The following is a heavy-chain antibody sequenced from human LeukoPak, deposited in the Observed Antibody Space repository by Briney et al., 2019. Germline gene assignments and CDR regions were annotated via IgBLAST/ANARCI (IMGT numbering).Heavy chain of an antibody. CDR2: IYPGDSDT. V-gene: IGHV5-51*01. J-gene: IGHJ4*02. CDR1: GYSFTSYW. D-gene: IGHD2-2*01. CDR3: ARRYCSSTSCYYFDY. Sequence: GESLKISCKGSGYSFTSYWIGWVRQMPGKGLEWMGIIYPGDSDTRYSPSFQGQVTISADKSISTAYLQWSSLKASDTAMYYCARRYCSSTSCYYFDYWGQGTLVTVSS.